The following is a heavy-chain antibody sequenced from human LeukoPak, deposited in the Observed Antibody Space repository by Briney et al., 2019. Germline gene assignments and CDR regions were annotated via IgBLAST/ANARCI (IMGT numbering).Heavy chain of an antibody. CDR3: ARDDDYGDYYLDY. Sequence: GGSLRLSCAASGFTFSSYGMHWVRQAPGKGLEWVAVIWCDGSNKYYADSVKGRFTISRDNSKNTLYLQMNSLRAEDTAIYYCARDDDYGDYYLDYWGQGTLVTVSS. V-gene: IGHV3-33*01. D-gene: IGHD4-17*01. CDR1: GFTFSSYG. J-gene: IGHJ4*02. CDR2: IWCDGSNK.